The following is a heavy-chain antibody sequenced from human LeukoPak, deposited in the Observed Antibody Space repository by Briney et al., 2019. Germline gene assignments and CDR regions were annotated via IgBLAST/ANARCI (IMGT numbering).Heavy chain of an antibody. CDR3: AGGEEDWFDP. V-gene: IGHV4-34*01. CDR1: GGSFSGYY. J-gene: IGHJ5*02. CDR2: INHSGST. Sequence: ASETLSLTCAVYGGSFSGYYWSWIRQPPGKGLEWIGEINHSGSTNYNPSLKSRVTISVDTSKNQFSLKLSSVTAADTAVYYCAGGEEDWFDPWGQGTLVTVSS.